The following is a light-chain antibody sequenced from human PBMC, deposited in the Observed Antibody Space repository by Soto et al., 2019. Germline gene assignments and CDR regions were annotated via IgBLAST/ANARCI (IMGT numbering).Light chain of an antibody. Sequence: QSVLTQPPSVSGAPGQRVTISCTGSSSNIGAGYDVHWYQQLPGTAPKLLIYGNSNRPSGVPDRVSGSKSGTSASLAITGLQAEAEADYYCQSYDSSLSGSNVVFGGGTKLTVL. CDR3: QSYDSSLSGSNVV. J-gene: IGLJ2*01. V-gene: IGLV1-40*01. CDR1: SSNIGAGYD. CDR2: GNS.